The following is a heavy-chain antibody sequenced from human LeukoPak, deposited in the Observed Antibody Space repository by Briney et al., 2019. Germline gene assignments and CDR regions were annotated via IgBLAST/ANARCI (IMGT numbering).Heavy chain of an antibody. J-gene: IGHJ5*02. V-gene: IGHV3-7*05. Sequence: GGSLRLSCAASGFTFSNYGMTWVRQAPGKGLEWVANIKQDGSEKYYVDSVKGRFTISRDNAKNSLYLQMNSLRAEDMAVYYCARGHVWFDPWGQGTLVTVSS. CDR3: ARGHVWFDP. CDR1: GFTFSNYG. CDR2: IKQDGSEK.